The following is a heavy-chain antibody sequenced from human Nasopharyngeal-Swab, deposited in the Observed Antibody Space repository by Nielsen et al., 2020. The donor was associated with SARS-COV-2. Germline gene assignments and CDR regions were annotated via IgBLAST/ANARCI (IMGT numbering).Heavy chain of an antibody. CDR3: AREGYYGSGSYAPFDY. J-gene: IGHJ4*02. D-gene: IGHD3-10*01. V-gene: IGHV1-69*13. CDR1: GGTFSSYA. Sequence: SVKASCKASGGTFSSYAISWVRKTPGQGLEWMGGIIPIFGTANYAQKFQGRVTITADESTSTAYMELSSLRSEDTAVYYCAREGYYGSGSYAPFDYWGQGTLVTVSS. CDR2: IIPIFGTA.